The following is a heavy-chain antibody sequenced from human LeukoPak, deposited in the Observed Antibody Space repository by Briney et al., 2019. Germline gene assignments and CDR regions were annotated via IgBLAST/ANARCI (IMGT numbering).Heavy chain of an antibody. Sequence: GGSLRLSCAASGFTFSTHWMSWVRQAPGRGLEWVAKIKEDGSEKYYVDSVKGRFTISRDNAKNSLSLQMHSLRDEDTAVYYCVRDQGYCTSASCRGDAFDVWGQGSMVSVSS. V-gene: IGHV3-7*01. J-gene: IGHJ3*01. CDR3: VRDQGYCTSASCRGDAFDV. CDR2: IKEDGSEK. CDR1: GFTFSTHW. D-gene: IGHD2-2*01.